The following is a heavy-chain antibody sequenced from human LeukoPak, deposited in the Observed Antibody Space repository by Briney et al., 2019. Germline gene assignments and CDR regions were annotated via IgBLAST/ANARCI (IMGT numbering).Heavy chain of an antibody. Sequence: ASVKVSCKASGYTFTGYYMHWVRQAPGQGLEWMGWINPNSGGTNYAQKFQGRVTMTRDTSISTAYMELSRLRSDDTAVYYCAGNTAVAGSPQGLPSLDVWGKGPRSPSPQ. D-gene: IGHD6-19*01. CDR1: GYTFTGYY. J-gene: IGHJ6*04. CDR3: AGNTAVAGSPQGLPSLDV. CDR2: INPNSGGT. V-gene: IGHV1-2*02.